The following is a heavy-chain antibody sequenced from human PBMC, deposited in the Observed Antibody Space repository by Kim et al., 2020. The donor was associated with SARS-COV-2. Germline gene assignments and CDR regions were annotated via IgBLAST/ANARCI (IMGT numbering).Heavy chain of an antibody. J-gene: IGHJ4*02. D-gene: IGHD3-16*02. CDR2: IYYSGST. CDR3: AREGDVGDYVWWSYRYKFDS. V-gene: IGHV4-39*07. Sequence: SETLSLTCTVSGGSISSSSYYWGWIRQPPGKGLEWIGSIYYSGSTYYNPSLKSRVTISADKSKNHFSLKLSTVTAADTAVYYCAREGDVGDYVWWSYRYKFDSRGPGTLGTVSS. CDR1: GGSISSSSYY.